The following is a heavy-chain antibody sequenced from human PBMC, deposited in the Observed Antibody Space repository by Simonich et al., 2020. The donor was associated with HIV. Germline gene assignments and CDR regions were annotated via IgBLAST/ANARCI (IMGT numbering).Heavy chain of an antibody. J-gene: IGHJ4*02. CDR3: ASAVYFDF. V-gene: IGHV3-7*01. Sequence: EVQVVESGGGLVQPGGSLRLSCEASGFMFSGYWMSWVRQAPGKGLEWVANIKQDGREKYYVDSVKGRFTISRDNAKNSLYLQMNSLRAEDTAVYYCASAVYFDFWGQGTLVAVSS. D-gene: IGHD5-18*01. CDR2: IKQDGREK. CDR1: GFMFSGYW.